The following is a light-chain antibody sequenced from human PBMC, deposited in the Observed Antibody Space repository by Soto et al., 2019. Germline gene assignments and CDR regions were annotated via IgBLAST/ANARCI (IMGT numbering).Light chain of an antibody. Sequence: EIVLTQSPGTLSLSPGERATLSCRASQSVSSSYLAWYQQKPGLAPRLLIYGASSRATGIPDRFSGSGSGTDFTLTISRLEPEDFAVYYCQQYDSSPVTFGQGTKVEIK. CDR3: QQYDSSPVT. J-gene: IGKJ1*01. CDR2: GAS. CDR1: QSVSSSY. V-gene: IGKV3-20*01.